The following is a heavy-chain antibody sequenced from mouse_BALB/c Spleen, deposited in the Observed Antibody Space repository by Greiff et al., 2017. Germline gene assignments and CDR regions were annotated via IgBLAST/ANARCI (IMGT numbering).Heavy chain of an antibody. CDR1: GYTFTDYW. CDR2: IDTSDSYT. J-gene: IGHJ2*01. Sequence: QVQLQQPGAELVMPGASVKMSCKASGYTFTDYWMHWVKQRPGQGLEWIGAIDTSDSYTSYNQKFKGKATLTVDESSSTAYMQLSSLTSEDSAVYYCARNKSTTRGFDYWGQGTTLTVSS. D-gene: IGHD1-1*01. V-gene: IGHV1-69*01. CDR3: ARNKSTTRGFDY.